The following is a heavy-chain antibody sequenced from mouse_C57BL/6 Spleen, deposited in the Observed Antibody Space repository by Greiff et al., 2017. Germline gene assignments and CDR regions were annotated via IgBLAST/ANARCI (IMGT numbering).Heavy chain of an antibody. CDR1: GYAFSSYW. Sequence: VKLMESGAELVKPGASVKISCKASGYAFSSYWMNWVKQRPGKGLEWIGQIYPGDGDTNYNGKFKGKATLTADKSSSTAYMQLSSLTSEDSAVYFCAREGPAWLAYWGQGTLVTVAA. CDR2: IYPGDGDT. V-gene: IGHV1-80*01. J-gene: IGHJ3*01. CDR3: AREGPAWLAY. D-gene: IGHD3-3*01.